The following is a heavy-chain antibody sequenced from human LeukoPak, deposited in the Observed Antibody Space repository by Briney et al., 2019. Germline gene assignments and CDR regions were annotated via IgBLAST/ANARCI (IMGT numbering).Heavy chain of an antibody. CDR3: ARWNPGYSSDWRIDY. D-gene: IGHD6-19*01. CDR2: VNQDGDGR. J-gene: IGHJ4*02. CDR1: GFTFNNYY. V-gene: IGHV3-7*01. Sequence: GGSLRLSCAASGFTFNNYYMTWVRQAPGKGLEWVANVNQDGDGRHYVDSLRGRFTISRDNAKASLYLQMHSLRVEDTAVYYCARWNPGYSSDWRIDYWSQGILVTVSS.